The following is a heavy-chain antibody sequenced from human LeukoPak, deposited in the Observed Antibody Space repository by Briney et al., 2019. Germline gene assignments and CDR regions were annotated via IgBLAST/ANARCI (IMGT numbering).Heavy chain of an antibody. D-gene: IGHD6-13*01. CDR3: AKSLMMSAAGTDYYYSAMDV. J-gene: IGHJ6*02. Sequence: GGSLRLSCAASGFTFSSYAMSWVRQAPGKGLEWVSGTSGNGGRTDYADSVKGPFTISRDNSKNTLYLQMNSLRAEDTAMYYCAKSLMMSAAGTDYYYSAMDVWGQGTTVTVS. CDR2: TSGNGGRT. CDR1: GFTFSSYA. V-gene: IGHV3-23*01.